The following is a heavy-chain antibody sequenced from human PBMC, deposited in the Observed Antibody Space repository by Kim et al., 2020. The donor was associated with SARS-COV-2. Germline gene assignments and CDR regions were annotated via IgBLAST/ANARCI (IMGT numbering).Heavy chain of an antibody. D-gene: IGHD6-13*01. V-gene: IGHV3-48*04. CDR1: GFTFSSYS. Sequence: GGSLRLSCAASGFTFSSYSMNWVRQAPGKGLEWVSYISSSSSTIYYADSVKGRFTISRDNAKNSLYLQMNSLRAEDTAVYYCARDPSTVVAAAGNDAFDIWGDGTMVTVSS. J-gene: IGHJ3*02. CDR3: ARDPSTVVAAAGNDAFDI. CDR2: ISSSSSTI.